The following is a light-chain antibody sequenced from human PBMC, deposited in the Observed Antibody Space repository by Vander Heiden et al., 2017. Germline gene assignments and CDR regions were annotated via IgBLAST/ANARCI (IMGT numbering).Light chain of an antibody. Sequence: DIQMTQSPSSLSASVGDRVTITCRASPGIRGDVGWYQQKPGKAPERLIFDASSSQSGVPSRFSGSDSGTEFSLTISSLQPEDSATYYCLQHNSFPWTFGQGTKVEIK. J-gene: IGKJ1*01. V-gene: IGKV1-17*01. CDR1: PGIRGD. CDR2: DAS. CDR3: LQHNSFPWT.